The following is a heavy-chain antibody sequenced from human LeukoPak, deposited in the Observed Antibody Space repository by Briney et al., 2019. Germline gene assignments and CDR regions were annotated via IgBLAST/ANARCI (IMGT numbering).Heavy chain of an antibody. Sequence: SETLSLTCTVSGGSISSYYGSWTRQPPGKGLEWIGYIYYSGTTNYNPSLKSRVTISVDTSKNQFSLKLSSVTAADTAVYYCARGVYIAAAQYAYWGQGTLVTVSS. CDR3: ARGVYIAAAQYAY. D-gene: IGHD6-13*01. V-gene: IGHV4-59*01. CDR1: GGSISSYY. J-gene: IGHJ4*02. CDR2: IYYSGTT.